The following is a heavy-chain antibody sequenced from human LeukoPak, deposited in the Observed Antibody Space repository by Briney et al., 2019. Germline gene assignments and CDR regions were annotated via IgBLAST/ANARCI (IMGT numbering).Heavy chain of an antibody. Sequence: GASVKVSCKASGYTFTSYGLSWVRQAPGQGLEWMGWISAYNGNTNYAQKLQGRVTMTTDTSTSTAYMELRSLRSDDTAVYYCARDRGYDFWSGYWALDYWGQGTLVTVS. D-gene: IGHD3-3*01. CDR1: GYTFTSYG. CDR3: ARDRGYDFWSGYWALDY. J-gene: IGHJ4*02. V-gene: IGHV1-18*01. CDR2: ISAYNGNT.